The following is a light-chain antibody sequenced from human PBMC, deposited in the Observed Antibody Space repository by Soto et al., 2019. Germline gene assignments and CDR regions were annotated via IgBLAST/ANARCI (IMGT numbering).Light chain of an antibody. J-gene: IGKJ5*01. CDR1: QSISSW. Sequence: DIQMTQSPSTLSASVGDRVTITCRASQSISSWLAWYQQKPGKAPKRLIYAASSLESGVPSRFSGSGSGTEFTLTISSLQPEDFATYFCLQHNSYPITFGQGTRLEI. V-gene: IGKV1-5*01. CDR2: AAS. CDR3: LQHNSYPIT.